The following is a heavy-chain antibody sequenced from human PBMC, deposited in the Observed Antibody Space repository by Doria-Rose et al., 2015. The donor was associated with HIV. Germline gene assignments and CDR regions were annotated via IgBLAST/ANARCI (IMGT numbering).Heavy chain of an antibody. J-gene: IGHJ4*02. CDR1: GVSLSSPGMG. Sequence: SGPVLVKPTETLTLTCTVSGVSLSSPGMGVSRIRQPPGQALEWLANKFSDDERSYTTSLESRLTISRGTSKSQVVLTMTDMDPVDTATYYCARIKSSRWYHKYYFDFWGQGTLVIVSA. D-gene: IGHD6-13*01. V-gene: IGHV2-26*01. CDR2: KFSDDER. CDR3: ARIKSSRWYHKYYFDF.